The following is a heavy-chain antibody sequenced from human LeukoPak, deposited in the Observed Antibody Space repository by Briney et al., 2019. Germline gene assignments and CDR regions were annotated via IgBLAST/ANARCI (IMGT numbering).Heavy chain of an antibody. CDR3: ARVGVVGDYQFDFYFYYYMDV. V-gene: IGHV3-21*01. CDR1: GFTFSSYS. CDR2: ISSSSSYI. Sequence: GGSLRLSCAASGFTFSSYSMNWVRQAPGKGLEWVSSISSSSSYIYYADSVKGRFTISRDNAKNSLYLQMNSLRAEDTAVYYCARVGVVGDYQFDFYFYYYMDVWGKGTTVTVSS. J-gene: IGHJ6*03. D-gene: IGHD4-17*01.